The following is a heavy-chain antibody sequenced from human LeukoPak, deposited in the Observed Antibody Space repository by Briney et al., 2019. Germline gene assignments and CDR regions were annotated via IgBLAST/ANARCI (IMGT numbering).Heavy chain of an antibody. CDR2: ISWNSGSI. V-gene: IGHV3-9*03. D-gene: IGHD3-16*01. CDR1: GFTFSSYS. Sequence: GGSLRLSCAASGFTFSSYSMNWVRQAPGKGLEWVSGISWNSGSIGYADSVKGRLTISRDNAKNSLYLQMNSLRAEDMALYYCAKGSSRGLWQGFDYWGQGTLVTVSS. J-gene: IGHJ4*02. CDR3: AKGSSRGLWQGFDY.